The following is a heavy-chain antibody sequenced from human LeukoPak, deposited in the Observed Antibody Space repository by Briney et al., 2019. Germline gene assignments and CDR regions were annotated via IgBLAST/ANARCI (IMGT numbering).Heavy chain of an antibody. V-gene: IGHV3-21*01. J-gene: IGHJ4*02. CDR1: GFTFSSYS. D-gene: IGHD4-23*01. CDR2: ISSSSSYI. CDR3: ARVGPDYGGNLPIDY. Sequence: PGGSLRLSCAASGFTFSSYSMNWVRQAPGKGLEWVSSISSSSSYIYYADSVKGRFTISRDNAKNSLYLQMNSLRAEDTAVYYCARVGPDYGGNLPIDYWGRGTLVTVSS.